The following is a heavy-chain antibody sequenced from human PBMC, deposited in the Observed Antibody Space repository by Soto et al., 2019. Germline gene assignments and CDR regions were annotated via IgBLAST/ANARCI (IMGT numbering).Heavy chain of an antibody. CDR2: VWYSGNT. D-gene: IGHD3-10*01. Sequence: QLELQESGPGLVKPSETLSLTCTVSGGSISSTNYYWGWIRQPPGKGLEWIGSVWYSGNTYYNPSPKIRVTISITTSKNQFSLRLTSGTPADTAVYYCARLPLVRGTLRWFDPWGQGTLVTVSS. CDR3: ARLPLVRGTLRWFDP. J-gene: IGHJ5*02. V-gene: IGHV4-39*01. CDR1: GGSISSTNYY.